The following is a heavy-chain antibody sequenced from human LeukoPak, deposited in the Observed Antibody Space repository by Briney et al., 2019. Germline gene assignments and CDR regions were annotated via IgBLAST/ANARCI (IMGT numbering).Heavy chain of an antibody. CDR2: ITSSGSYI. Sequence: PGGSLRLFCAASGFTFSSYTMNWVRQAPGKGLEWVSSITSSGSYIYFADSLKGRFTISRDNAKNALYLQMNSLGAEDTAVYYCARDLGYCSGVTCYYYGMDVWGQGTTVTVSS. CDR1: GFTFSSYT. V-gene: IGHV3-21*01. J-gene: IGHJ6*02. D-gene: IGHD2-15*01. CDR3: ARDLGYCSGVTCYYYGMDV.